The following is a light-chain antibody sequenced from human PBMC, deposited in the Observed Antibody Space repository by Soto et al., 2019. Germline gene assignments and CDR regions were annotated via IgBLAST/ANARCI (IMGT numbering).Light chain of an antibody. J-gene: IGKJ2*01. Sequence: EIVMTQSPATLSVSPGERATLSCRASQSVGSNLAWYQQKPGQAPRLLIYGASTWATGIPARFSGSGSGTELTLTIRSLQSEDFAVYYCQQYNNWPPVYTFGQGTKLEIK. V-gene: IGKV3-15*01. CDR3: QQYNNWPPVYT. CDR2: GAS. CDR1: QSVGSN.